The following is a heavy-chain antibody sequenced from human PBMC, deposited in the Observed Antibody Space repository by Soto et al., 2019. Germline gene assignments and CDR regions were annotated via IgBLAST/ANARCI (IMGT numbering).Heavy chain of an antibody. V-gene: IGHV4-31*03. CDR2: IYYSGST. CDR1: GGSISSGGYY. CDR3: ARGLRITMVRGNWFDP. Sequence: QVQLQESGPGLVKPSQTLSLTCTVSGGSISSGGYYWSWIRQHPGKGLEWIGYIYYSGSTYYNPSLKRRVTISVDTSKNQFSLKLSSVTAADTAVYYCARGLRITMVRGNWFDPWGQGTLVTVSS. D-gene: IGHD3-10*01. J-gene: IGHJ5*02.